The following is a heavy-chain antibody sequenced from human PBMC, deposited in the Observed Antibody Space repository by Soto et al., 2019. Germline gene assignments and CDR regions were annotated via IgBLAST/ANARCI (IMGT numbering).Heavy chain of an antibody. CDR3: ARGSPYSSSSGDAFDI. Sequence: PGGSLRLSCAASGFTFSSYGMHWVRQAPGKGLEWVAVIWYDGSNKYYADSVKGRFTISRDNSKNTLYLQMNSLRAEDTAVYYCARGSPYSSSSGDAFDIWGQGTMVTV. V-gene: IGHV3-33*01. J-gene: IGHJ3*02. D-gene: IGHD6-6*01. CDR1: GFTFSSYG. CDR2: IWYDGSNK.